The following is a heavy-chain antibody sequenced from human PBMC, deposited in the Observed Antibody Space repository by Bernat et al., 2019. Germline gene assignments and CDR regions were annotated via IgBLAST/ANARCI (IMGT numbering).Heavy chain of an antibody. CDR1: GFTFSNAW. CDR3: TTVTTYYYGSGSYYRVDY. Sequence: EVQLVESGGGLVKPGGSLRLSCAASGFTFSNAWMNWFRQAPGKGLEWVGRIKSKTDGGTTDYAAPVKGRFTISRDDSKNTLYLQMNSLKTEDTAVYYCTTVTTYYYGSGSYYRVDYWGQGTLVTVSS. D-gene: IGHD3-10*01. CDR2: IKSKTDGGTT. J-gene: IGHJ4*02. V-gene: IGHV3-15*07.